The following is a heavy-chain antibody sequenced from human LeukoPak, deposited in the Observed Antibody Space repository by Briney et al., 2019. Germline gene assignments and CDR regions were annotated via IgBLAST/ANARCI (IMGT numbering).Heavy chain of an antibody. D-gene: IGHD3-10*01. CDR1: GFTFSSYA. Sequence: PGGSLRLSCAASGFTFSSYAMSWVRQAPGKGLEWVSAISGSGGSTYYADSVKGRFTISRDNSKNTLYLQMNSLRAEDTAVYYCAKDAAWFGDSYYYYMDVWGKGTTVTISS. CDR2: ISGSGGST. J-gene: IGHJ6*03. CDR3: AKDAAWFGDSYYYYMDV. V-gene: IGHV3-23*01.